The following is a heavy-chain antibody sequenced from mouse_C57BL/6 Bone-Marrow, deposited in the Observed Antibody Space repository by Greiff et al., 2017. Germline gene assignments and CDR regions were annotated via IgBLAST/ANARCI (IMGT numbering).Heavy chain of an antibody. CDR1: GYTFTSYW. J-gene: IGHJ2*01. CDR2: LHPNSGST. Sequence: QVQLQQPGAELVKPGASVKLSCKASGYTFTSYWMHWVKQRPGQGLEWIGMLHPNSGSTNYNEKFKSKATLTVDKASSTAYMHLSSLTSEDSAVNYCARVENGNYYFDYWGQGTTLTVSS. V-gene: IGHV1-64*01. CDR3: ARVENGNYYFDY. D-gene: IGHD2-1*01.